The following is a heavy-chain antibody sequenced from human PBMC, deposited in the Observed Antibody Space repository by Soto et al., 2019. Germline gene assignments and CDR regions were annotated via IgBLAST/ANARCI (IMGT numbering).Heavy chain of an antibody. D-gene: IGHD3-3*01. Sequence: QVQLQQWGAGLLKPSETLSLTCAVYGGSFSGYYWSWIRQPPGKGLEWIGEINHSGSTNYNPSLKRRVPISVDTSKNQFSLKLSSVTAADTAVYYCASAYYDFWSGHYSAHDYWGQGTLVTVSS. CDR3: ASAYYDFWSGHYSAHDY. CDR1: GGSFSGYY. CDR2: INHSGST. J-gene: IGHJ4*02. V-gene: IGHV4-34*01.